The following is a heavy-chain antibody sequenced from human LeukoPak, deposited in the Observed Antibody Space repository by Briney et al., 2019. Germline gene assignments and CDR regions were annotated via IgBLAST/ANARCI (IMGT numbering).Heavy chain of an antibody. CDR3: ARGAVAGIYHFDL. J-gene: IGHJ4*02. CDR2: ISSGSSTT. D-gene: IGHD6-19*01. V-gene: IGHV3-48*01. CDR1: GFTFSTHS. Sequence: GGSLRLSCAASGFTFSTHSMNWVRQAPGKGLEWVSYISSGSSTTYYADSVKGRFTTSRDNAENSLYLQMNSLRAEDTAVFYCARGAVAGIYHFDLWGQGTLVTVSS.